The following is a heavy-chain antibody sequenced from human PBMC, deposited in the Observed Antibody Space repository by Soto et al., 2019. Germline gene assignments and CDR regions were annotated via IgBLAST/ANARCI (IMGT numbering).Heavy chain of an antibody. V-gene: IGHV4-39*01. CDR2: IYSGST. J-gene: IGHJ4*02. CDR3: ATTRGIAVGGSFDY. D-gene: IGHD6-13*01. Sequence: QLQLQESGPGLVKPSETLSVTCTVSGGSISSSSSYWGWIRQPPGKGLEWIGTIYSGSTYYNPSLKSRVTISVETSKNQFSVNLSSVAAADTAIYFCATTRGIAVGGSFDYWGQGTLVTVSS. CDR1: GGSISSSSSY.